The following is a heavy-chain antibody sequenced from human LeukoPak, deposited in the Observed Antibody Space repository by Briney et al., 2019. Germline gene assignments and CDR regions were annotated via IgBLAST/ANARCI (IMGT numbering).Heavy chain of an antibody. CDR3: ARDLVTVTKGFDI. D-gene: IGHD4-17*01. J-gene: IGHJ3*02. V-gene: IGHV4-4*07. CDR2: ISTSGST. CDR1: GVSISSYY. Sequence: SETLSLNCTVSGVSISSYYWSWIRQPAGKGLEWIGRISTSGSTNYNPSLKSRVTFSIDTSKNQFSLKLRSVTAADTAVYYCARDLVTVTKGFDIWGQGTMVSVSS.